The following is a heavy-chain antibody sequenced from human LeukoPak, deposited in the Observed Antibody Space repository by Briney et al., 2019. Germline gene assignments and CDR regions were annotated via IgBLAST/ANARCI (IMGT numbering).Heavy chain of an antibody. CDR3: AKDSLYSSSWYNWFDP. Sequence: GGSLRLSCAASGFTFSSYGMNWVRQAPGKGLEWVSAISGSGDSTYYADSVKGRFTISRDNSKNTLYLQMNSLRAEDTAVYYCAKDSLYSSSWYNWFDPWGQGTLVTVSS. CDR2: ISGSGDST. CDR1: GFTFSSYG. V-gene: IGHV3-23*01. D-gene: IGHD6-13*01. J-gene: IGHJ5*02.